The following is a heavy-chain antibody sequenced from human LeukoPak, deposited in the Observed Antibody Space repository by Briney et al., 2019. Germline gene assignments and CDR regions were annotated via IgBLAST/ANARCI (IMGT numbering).Heavy chain of an antibody. CDR2: IIPIFGTA. V-gene: IGHV1-69*05. CDR1: GGTFSSYA. Sequence: SVKVSCKASGGTFSSYAISRVRQAPGQGLEWMGGIIPIFGTANYAQKSQGRVTITTDESTSTAYMELSSLRSEDTAVYYCARQWELGGTSDYWGQGTLVTVSS. J-gene: IGHJ4*02. D-gene: IGHD1-26*01. CDR3: ARQWELGGTSDY.